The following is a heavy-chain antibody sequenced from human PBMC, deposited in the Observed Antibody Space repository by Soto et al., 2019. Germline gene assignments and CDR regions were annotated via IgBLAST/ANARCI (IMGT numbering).Heavy chain of an antibody. CDR3: ARETGSRDDH. D-gene: IGHD1-26*01. J-gene: IGHJ5*02. CDR1: GFTVSNNY. Sequence: EVQLVESGGGLIQPGGSLRLSCAASGFTVSNNYMSWVRQAPGQGLEWVSVIDSDGSPYYAESVRGRFTISRDTAKNTLYLQMNSLRVEDTAVYYCARETGSRDDHWGQGTLVTVAS. CDR2: IDSDGSP. V-gene: IGHV3-53*01.